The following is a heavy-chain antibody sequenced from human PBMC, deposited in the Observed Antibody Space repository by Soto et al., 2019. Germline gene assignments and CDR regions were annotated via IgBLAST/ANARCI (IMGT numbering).Heavy chain of an antibody. V-gene: IGHV3-9*01. CDR1: GFTFDDYA. Sequence: EVQLVESGGGLVQPGRSPRLSCAASGFTFDDYAMHWVRQAPGKGLEWVSGISWNSGSIGYADSVKGRFTISRDNAKNSLYLKMNSLRAEATALSYWAKDKGGSSSSTWSGFAPWGQGTLVTFSS. CDR3: AKDKGGSSSSTWSGFAP. J-gene: IGHJ5*02. D-gene: IGHD6-13*01. CDR2: ISWNSGSI.